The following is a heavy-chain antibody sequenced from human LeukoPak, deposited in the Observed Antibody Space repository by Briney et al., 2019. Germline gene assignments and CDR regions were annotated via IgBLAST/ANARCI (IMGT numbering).Heavy chain of an antibody. CDR2: SSSRSSYI. CDR3: ARGSRDGWFDP. Sequence: PGGSLRLSCAASGFTFTSYTMNRVRQAPGKGLEWVSSSSSRSSYIFYADSVKGRFSISRDNPKNSLYLQMNSLRAEDTAVYYCARGSRDGWFDPWGQGTLVTVSS. J-gene: IGHJ5*02. D-gene: IGHD5-24*01. V-gene: IGHV3-21*01. CDR1: GFTFTSYT.